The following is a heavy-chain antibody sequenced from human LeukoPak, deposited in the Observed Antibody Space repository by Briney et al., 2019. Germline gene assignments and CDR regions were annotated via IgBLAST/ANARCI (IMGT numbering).Heavy chain of an antibody. CDR1: GFTFSSYD. D-gene: IGHD4-23*01. CDR2: IGTAGDT. Sequence: GGSLRLSCAASGFTFSSYDVHWVRQATGKGLEWVSAIGTAGDTYYADSVKGRFTISRDNSKNTLYLQMNSLRAEDTAVYYCARDRYGGNSDYWGQGTLVTVSS. V-gene: IGHV3-13*01. CDR3: ARDRYGGNSDY. J-gene: IGHJ4*02.